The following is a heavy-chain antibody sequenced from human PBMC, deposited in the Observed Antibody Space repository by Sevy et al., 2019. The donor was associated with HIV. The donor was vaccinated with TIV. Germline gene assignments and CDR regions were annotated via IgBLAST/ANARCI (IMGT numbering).Heavy chain of an antibody. CDR1: GFAFSYFG. J-gene: IGHJ5*02. CDR2: IWFNGNDK. CDR3: AGDSDTSGHYGWFDP. D-gene: IGHD3-22*01. V-gene: IGHV3-33*01. Sequence: GGSLRLSCAASGFAFSYFGMHWVRQAPGKGLEWVAVIWFNGNDKYYADSVKGRFTISRDTSKNTLYLEMNSLRAEDTAVYYCAGDSDTSGHYGWFDPWGQGTLVTVSS.